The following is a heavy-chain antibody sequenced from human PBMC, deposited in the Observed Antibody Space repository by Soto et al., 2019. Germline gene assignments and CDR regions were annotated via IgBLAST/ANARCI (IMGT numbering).Heavy chain of an antibody. J-gene: IGHJ5*02. CDR1: GGSISSYY. CDR3: ARLERVIGWFDP. CDR2: IYCSGST. D-gene: IGHD1-1*01. Sequence: ASGTLSLTCTVSGGSISSYYWSWIRQPPGKGLEWIGYIYCSGSTNYNPSLKSRVTISVDTSKNQFSLKLSSVTAADTAVYYCARLERVIGWFDPWGQGTLVTVSS. V-gene: IGHV4-59*08.